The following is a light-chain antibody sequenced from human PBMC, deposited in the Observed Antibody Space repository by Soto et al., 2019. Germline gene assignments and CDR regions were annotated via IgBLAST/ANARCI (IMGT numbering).Light chain of an antibody. Sequence: TQWPATVSVSQGERATLSCRASQSVSRYLAWYQQKPGQAPRLLIYDASNRATGIPARFSGSGSGTDFTLTISSLEPEDFAVYYCQQRSNWPPITFGQGTRLEI. CDR2: DAS. CDR1: QSVSRY. J-gene: IGKJ5*01. V-gene: IGKV3-11*01. CDR3: QQRSNWPPIT.